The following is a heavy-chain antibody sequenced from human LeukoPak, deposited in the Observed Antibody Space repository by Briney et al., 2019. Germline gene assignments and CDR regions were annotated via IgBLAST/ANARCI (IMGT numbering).Heavy chain of an antibody. CDR1: GYTFTSYG. J-gene: IGHJ3*02. V-gene: IGHV1-18*01. D-gene: IGHD3-22*01. CDR2: ISGYDGNT. Sequence: ASVKVSCKASGYTFTSYGISWVRQAPGQGLEWMGWISGYDGNTNYAQKLQGRVTMTTDTSTSTAYMELRSLKSDDTAVYYCASLKNYYDSSGYLVTDAFDIWGQGTMVTVSS. CDR3: ASLKNYYDSSGYLVTDAFDI.